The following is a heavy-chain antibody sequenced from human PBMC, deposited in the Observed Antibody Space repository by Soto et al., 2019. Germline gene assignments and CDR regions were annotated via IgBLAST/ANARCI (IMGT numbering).Heavy chain of an antibody. D-gene: IGHD1-1*01. CDR1: GGSFSGYY. CDR2: INHSGST. J-gene: IGHJ5*02. Sequence: PSETLSLTCAVYGGSFSGYYWSWIRQPPGKGLKWIGEINHSGSTNYTPSLKSRVTISVDTSKNQFSLKLSSVTAALTAVYYCARDPATLQNWFDPWGQGTLVTVSS. CDR3: ARDPATLQNWFDP. V-gene: IGHV4-34*01.